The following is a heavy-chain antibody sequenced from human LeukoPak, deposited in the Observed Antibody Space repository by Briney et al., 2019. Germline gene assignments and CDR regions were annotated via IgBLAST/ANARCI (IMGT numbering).Heavy chain of an antibody. V-gene: IGHV4-39*07. CDR3: ARVLCSGGSCAQTFDY. CDR1: GGSISGSSYF. D-gene: IGHD2-15*01. Sequence: SETLSLTCTVSGGSISGSSYFWGWIRQPPGKGLEWIGSIYYSGSTYYNPSLKSRVTISVDTSKNQFSLKLSSVTAADTAVYYCARVLCSGGSCAQTFDYWGQGTLVTVSS. CDR2: IYYSGST. J-gene: IGHJ4*02.